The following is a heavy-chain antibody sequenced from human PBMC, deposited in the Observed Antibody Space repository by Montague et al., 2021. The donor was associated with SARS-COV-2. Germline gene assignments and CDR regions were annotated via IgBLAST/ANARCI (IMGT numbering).Heavy chain of an antibody. Sequence: SETLSLTCTVTGGPISGSSDYWGWICQSPGNGLEWIASVYYSGXTXYXXSLKSRLTISVDTSKNQFSLKLNSVTAADTALHYCARREYSYGWGDWGQGTLVTVSS. CDR2: VYYSGXT. CDR1: GGPISGSSDY. V-gene: IGHV4-39*01. J-gene: IGHJ4*02. CDR3: ARREYSYGWGD. D-gene: IGHD5-18*01.